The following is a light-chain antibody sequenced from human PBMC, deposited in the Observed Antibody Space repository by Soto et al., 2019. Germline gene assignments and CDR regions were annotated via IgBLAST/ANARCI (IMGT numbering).Light chain of an antibody. Sequence: DIQMTQSPSSVSASVGDTVTITCRASQDINVYLNWYQQKPGEVPKLLIYSASSLHSGVPSRCTGSGSETDLTLTIRSLQPEDFATYYCQHGYVAPYNFGQGTKVE. J-gene: IGKJ2*01. CDR1: QDINVY. CDR3: QHGYVAPYN. CDR2: SAS. V-gene: IGKV1-39*01.